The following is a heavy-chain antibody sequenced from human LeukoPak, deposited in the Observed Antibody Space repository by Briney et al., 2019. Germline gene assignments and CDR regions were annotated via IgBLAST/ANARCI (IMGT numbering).Heavy chain of an antibody. J-gene: IGHJ3*02. Sequence: GGSLRLSCAASGFAFSDYWMTWVRQAPGKGLEWVADINEDGGAKHYVDSVKGRFTISRDNAKNSLYLQMNSLRAEDTAVYYCARGPPDTTGAAFDIWGQGTMVTVSS. D-gene: IGHD1-1*01. V-gene: IGHV3-7*01. CDR3: ARGPPDTTGAAFDI. CDR1: GFAFSDYW. CDR2: INEDGGAK.